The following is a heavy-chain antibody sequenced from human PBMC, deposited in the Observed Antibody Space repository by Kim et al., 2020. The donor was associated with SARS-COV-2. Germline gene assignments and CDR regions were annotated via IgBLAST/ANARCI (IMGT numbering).Heavy chain of an antibody. CDR3: ARAVTAAGTRGRNWFDP. CDR1: GFTFSSYS. Sequence: GGSLRLSCAASGFTFSSYSMNWVRQAPGKGLEWVSSISSSSSYIYYADSVKGRFTISRDNAKNSLYLQMNSLRAEDTAVYYCARAVTAAGTRGRNWFDPWGQGTLVTVSS. J-gene: IGHJ5*02. CDR2: ISSSSSYI. V-gene: IGHV3-21*01. D-gene: IGHD6-13*01.